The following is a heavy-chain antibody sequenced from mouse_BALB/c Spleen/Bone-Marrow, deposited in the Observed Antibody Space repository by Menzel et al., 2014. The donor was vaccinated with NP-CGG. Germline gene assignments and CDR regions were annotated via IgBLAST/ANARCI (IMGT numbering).Heavy chain of an antibody. CDR1: GDYITSSY. D-gene: IGHD1-1*01. CDR3: ARGGGCSYNYAMDF. J-gene: IGHJ4*01. CDR2: ISYSGST. V-gene: IGHV3-8*02. Sequence: EVKPKESGPNLVKTSQTLSLTCSVTGDYITSSYWNWNRKFPGNKLEYMGYISYSGSTYYNPSLKSRISITRDTSKNQYYLQLNSVTTEDTSTNYCARGGGCSYNYAMDFSVQAASCTIAS.